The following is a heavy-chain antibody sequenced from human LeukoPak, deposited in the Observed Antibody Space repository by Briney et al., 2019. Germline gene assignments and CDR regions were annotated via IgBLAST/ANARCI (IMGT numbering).Heavy chain of an antibody. V-gene: IGHV1-18*01. J-gene: IGHJ4*02. CDR1: GYTFTSHG. D-gene: IGHD6-19*01. Sequence: ASVKVSCKTSGYTFTSHGIGWVRQAPGQGLEWMGWISAYNGNTNYAQKLQGRVTMTTDTSTSTAYMELRSLRSDDTAVYYCARDPPGAVAGFGSKVWGQGTLVTVSS. CDR2: ISAYNGNT. CDR3: ARDPPGAVAGFGSKV.